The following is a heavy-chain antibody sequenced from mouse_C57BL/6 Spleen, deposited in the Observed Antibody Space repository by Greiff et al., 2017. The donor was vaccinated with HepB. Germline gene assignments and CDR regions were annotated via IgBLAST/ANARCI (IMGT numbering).Heavy chain of an antibody. J-gene: IGHJ1*03. CDR1: GYTFTSYG. V-gene: IGHV1-81*01. CDR3: AREVIYYDNTWYFDV. CDR2: IYPRSGNT. Sequence: VQLQQSGAELARPGASVKLSCKASGYTFTSYGISWVKQRTGQGLEWIGEIYPRSGNTYYNEKFKGKATLTADKSSSTAYMELRSLTSEDSAVYFCAREVIYYDNTWYFDVWGTGTTVTVSS. D-gene: IGHD2-4*01.